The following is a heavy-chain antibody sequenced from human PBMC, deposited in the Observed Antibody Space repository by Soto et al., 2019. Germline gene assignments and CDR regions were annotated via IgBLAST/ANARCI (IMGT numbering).Heavy chain of an antibody. CDR1: GYTFSSYG. CDR2: ISAYNGNT. Sequence: QVQLVQSGAEVKKPGASVKVSCKASGYTFSSYGISWVRQAPGQGLEWMGRISAYNGNTNYAQKLQXXXTXXTDTATSTAYMELRSLRSDDTAVYYCARDRRYNWNYGWFDPWGQGTLVTVSS. D-gene: IGHD1-7*01. J-gene: IGHJ5*02. V-gene: IGHV1-18*01. CDR3: ARDRRYNWNYGWFDP.